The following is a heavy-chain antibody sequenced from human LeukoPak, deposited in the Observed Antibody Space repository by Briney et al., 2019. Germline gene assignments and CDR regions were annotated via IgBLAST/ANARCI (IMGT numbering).Heavy chain of an antibody. J-gene: IGHJ4*02. CDR3: ARDSYGIDY. CDR1: GGTFSSYA. V-gene: IGHV1-46*01. CDR2: IIPSGGST. Sequence: ASVKVSCKASGGTFSSYAISWVRQAPGQGLECMGRIIPSGGSTNYAQNFQGRLTMTRDMSTSTVYMELSNLRAEDTAVYFCARDSYGIDYWGQGTLVTVSS. D-gene: IGHD4-17*01.